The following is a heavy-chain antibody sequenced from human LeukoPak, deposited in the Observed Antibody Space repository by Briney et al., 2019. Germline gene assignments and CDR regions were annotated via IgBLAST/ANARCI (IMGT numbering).Heavy chain of an antibody. D-gene: IGHD3-22*01. CDR1: GFSLSTSGVG. CDR2: IYWNDDD. Sequence: SGPTLVNPTQTLTLTCTFSGFSLSTSGVGVGWIRQPPGKALEWLALIYWNDDDRYSPSLKSRLTITKDTSKNQVVLTMTNMDPVDTATYYCVHGLYDSSGYYYDYWGQGTLVTVSS. J-gene: IGHJ4*02. CDR3: VHGLYDSSGYYYDY. V-gene: IGHV2-5*01.